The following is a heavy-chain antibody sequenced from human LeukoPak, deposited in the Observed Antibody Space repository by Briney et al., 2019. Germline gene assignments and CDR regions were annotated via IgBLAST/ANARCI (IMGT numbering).Heavy chain of an antibody. J-gene: IGHJ6*03. D-gene: IGHD6-13*01. CDR3: ARSEYSSSWYRGIDYYYYMDV. V-gene: IGHV3-21*01. Sequence: GGSLRLSCAASGFTFGSYSMNWVRQAPGKWLEWLSSISSSSSYIYYADSVKGRFTISRDNAKNSLYLQMNSLRAEDTAVYYCARSEYSSSWYRGIDYYYYMDVWGKGTTVTVSS. CDR2: ISSSSSYI. CDR1: GFTFGSYS.